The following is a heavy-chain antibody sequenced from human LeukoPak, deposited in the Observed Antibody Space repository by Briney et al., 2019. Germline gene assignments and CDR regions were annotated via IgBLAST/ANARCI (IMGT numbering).Heavy chain of an antibody. CDR2: MNPNNGNT. J-gene: IGHJ5*02. CDR1: GYTFTSYD. Sequence: GASVKVSCKASGYTFTSYDMNWVRLATGQRLEWMGWMNPNNGNTRYAQKFQGRVTMTRNTSISTAYMELSSLTSGDTAVYYCARGPKRAEFWSGLYNWFDPWGQGTLVTVSS. CDR3: ARGPKRAEFWSGLYNWFDP. D-gene: IGHD3-3*01. V-gene: IGHV1-8*01.